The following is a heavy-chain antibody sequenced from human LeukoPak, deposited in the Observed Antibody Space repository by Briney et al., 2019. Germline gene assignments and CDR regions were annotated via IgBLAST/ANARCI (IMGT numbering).Heavy chain of an antibody. CDR1: GGSFSGYY. CDR2: INHSGST. J-gene: IGHJ4*02. CDR3: ARELNWDQRGAGFDY. Sequence: SETLSLTCAVYGGSFSGYYWSWIRQPPGKGLEWIGEINHSGSTNYNPSLKSRVTISVDTSKNQFSLKLSSVTAADTAVYYCARELNWDQRGAGFDYWGQGTLVTVSS. V-gene: IGHV4-34*01. D-gene: IGHD6-19*01.